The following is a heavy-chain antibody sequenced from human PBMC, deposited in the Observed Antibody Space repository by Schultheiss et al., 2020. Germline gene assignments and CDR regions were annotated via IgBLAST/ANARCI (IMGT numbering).Heavy chain of an antibody. CDR2: IWYDGSNK. D-gene: IGHD4-23*01. CDR3: ARDRWGMDV. J-gene: IGHJ6*02. V-gene: IGHV3-33*08. CDR1: GFTFSSYS. Sequence: GGSLRLSCAASGFTFSSYSMNWVRQAPGKGLEWMAVIWYDGSNKYYADSVKGRFTISRDNSKNTLYLQMNSLRAEDTAVYYCARDRWGMDVWGQGTTVTVSS.